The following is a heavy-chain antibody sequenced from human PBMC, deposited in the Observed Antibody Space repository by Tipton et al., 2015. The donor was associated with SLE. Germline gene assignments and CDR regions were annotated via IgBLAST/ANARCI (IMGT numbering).Heavy chain of an antibody. CDR2: INHSGSA. V-gene: IGHV4-34*01. CDR3: ARGGGYQLRFSSVDWLDP. D-gene: IGHD3-16*01. CDR1: IGSFRRYY. J-gene: IGHJ5*02. Sequence: TLSLTCAVYIGSFRRYYWSWTRQSPRKGLEWIGEINHSGSANYNPSLKSRVTMSVDTSRNQVSLSLNSVAAADTAVYYCARGGGYQLRFSSVDWLDPWGQGILVTVSS.